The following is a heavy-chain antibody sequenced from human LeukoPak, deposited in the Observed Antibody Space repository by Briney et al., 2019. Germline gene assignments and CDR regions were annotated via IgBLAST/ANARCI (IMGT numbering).Heavy chain of an antibody. J-gene: IGHJ4*02. Sequence: GGSLRLSCAATGFTFSNYWMSWFRQAPGKGLEWVANIKYDGRETRYVDSVKGRFTISRDNAKNSLFLQMNSLGAEGTGVYYCARYLNSGPEDFWGQGTLVTVSS. D-gene: IGHD1-26*01. CDR1: GFTFSNYW. CDR2: IKYDGRET. CDR3: ARYLNSGPEDF. V-gene: IGHV3-7*01.